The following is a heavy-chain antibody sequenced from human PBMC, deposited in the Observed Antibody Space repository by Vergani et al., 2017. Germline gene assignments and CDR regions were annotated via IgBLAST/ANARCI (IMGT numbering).Heavy chain of an antibody. Sequence: QLQLQESGPGLVKPSETLSLTCTVSGGSISSSSYYWGWIRQPPGKGLEWIGSLSYSGSTYYTHSLKSRVTISVDTSKNQFSRKLSSVTAADTAVYYCARHYPNKYSSGYYRGWFDPWGQGTLVTVSS. CDR2: LSYSGST. V-gene: IGHV4-39*01. J-gene: IGHJ5*02. D-gene: IGHD3-22*01. CDR1: GGSISSSSYY. CDR3: ARHYPNKYSSGYYRGWFDP.